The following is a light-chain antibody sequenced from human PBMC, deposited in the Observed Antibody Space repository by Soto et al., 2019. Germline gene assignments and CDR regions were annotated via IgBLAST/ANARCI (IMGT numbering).Light chain of an antibody. CDR2: EVS. J-gene: IGKJ5*01. CDR1: QGVSSH. V-gene: IGKV1-9*01. Sequence: SSLSASVGDRVTINCRASQGVSSHLAWHQQKPGKAPKLLIYEVSTLQSGVSSRFSGSGSGTDFTLTISSLQPEDFATYYCQHLNSYPITFGQGTRLEIK. CDR3: QHLNSYPIT.